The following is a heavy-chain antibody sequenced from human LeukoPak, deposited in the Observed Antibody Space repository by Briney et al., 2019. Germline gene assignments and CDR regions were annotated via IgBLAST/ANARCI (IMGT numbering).Heavy chain of an antibody. D-gene: IGHD6-13*01. CDR3: AREAAAGGGDY. CDR1: GYTFTNFG. J-gene: IGHJ4*02. Sequence: GASVKVSCKASGYTFTNFGISWVRQAPGQGLEWMGWISAYNGNTNYAQKVQGRVTMTADTSTSTAYMELSRLRSDDTAVYYCAREAAAGGGDYWGQGTLVTVSS. V-gene: IGHV1-18*01. CDR2: ISAYNGNT.